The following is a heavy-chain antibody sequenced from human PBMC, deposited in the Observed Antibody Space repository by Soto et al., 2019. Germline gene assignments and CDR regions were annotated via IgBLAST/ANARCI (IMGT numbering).Heavy chain of an antibody. CDR3: ARDSRRRADSGTRPLYYFDY. Sequence: QVQLKESGPGLVKPSQTLSLTCSVSGGSIGSGDYYWSWVRQSPSKGLEWIGYIYYTGNTYYNPSLGSRVTFSVDTSQNQLSLRLSDVTVADTAVYYCARDSRRRADSGTRPLYYFDYWGQGTLVTVSS. CDR2: IYYTGNT. CDR1: GGSIGSGDYY. D-gene: IGHD1-26*01. J-gene: IGHJ4*02. V-gene: IGHV4-30-4*01.